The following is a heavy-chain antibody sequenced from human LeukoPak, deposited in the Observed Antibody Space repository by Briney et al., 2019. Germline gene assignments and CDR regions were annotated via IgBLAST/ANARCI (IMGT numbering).Heavy chain of an antibody. CDR3: VREISRGLTFDI. Sequence: QSGGSLRLSCAASGFASSSMNWVRQAPGKGLEWVSYISGSDGSTYYAGSVKGRFTISRDNAKNSLYLQMNPLRAEDTAIYYCVREISRGLTFDIWGQGTMVTVSS. V-gene: IGHV3-48*01. J-gene: IGHJ3*02. D-gene: IGHD3-10*01. CDR1: GFASSS. CDR2: ISGSDGST.